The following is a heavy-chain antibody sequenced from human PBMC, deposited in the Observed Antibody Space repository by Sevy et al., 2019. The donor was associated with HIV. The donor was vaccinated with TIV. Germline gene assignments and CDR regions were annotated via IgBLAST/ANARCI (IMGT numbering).Heavy chain of an antibody. Sequence: ASVKVSCKASGYTFTSYYIHWVRQAPGQGLECMGIINPSAGGTNYAQKFQGRVTFTRDTSTSTVYMELSSLRAEDTAVYYCARVESCGGDCYYSDYWGQGTQVTVS. V-gene: IGHV1-46*01. CDR1: GYTFTSYY. J-gene: IGHJ4*02. CDR3: ARVESCGGDCYYSDY. D-gene: IGHD2-21*02. CDR2: INPSAGGT.